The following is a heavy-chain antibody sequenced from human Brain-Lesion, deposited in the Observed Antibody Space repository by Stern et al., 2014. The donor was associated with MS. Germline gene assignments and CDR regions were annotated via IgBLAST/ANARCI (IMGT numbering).Heavy chain of an antibody. V-gene: IGHV4-39*01. Sequence: VQLVESGPGLVKPSETLSLTCTVAGGSVSSTSYAWAWIRQPPGKGLEWIGTIYYSGNTYYSPSLKSRLTISLDTSQNQFSLQLSFVTAADTAVYYCAGEEDIRYCSGGSCTGNWFDPWGQGTLVTVSS. CDR1: GGSVSSTSYA. J-gene: IGHJ5*02. CDR3: AGEEDIRYCSGGSCTGNWFDP. D-gene: IGHD2-15*01. CDR2: IYYSGNT.